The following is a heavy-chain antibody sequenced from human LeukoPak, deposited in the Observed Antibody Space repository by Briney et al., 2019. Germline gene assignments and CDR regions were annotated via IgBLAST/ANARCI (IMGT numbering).Heavy chain of an antibody. J-gene: IGHJ5*02. CDR2: IYYSGST. CDR3: ARDDCSSTSCSFRWFDP. V-gene: IGHV4-59*01. D-gene: IGHD2-2*01. CDR1: GGSISSYY. Sequence: PSETLSLTCTVSGGSISSYYWSWIRQPPGKGLEWIGYIYYSGSTNYNPSLKSRVTISVDTSKSQFSLKMSSVAAADTAVYYCARDDCSSTSCSFRWFDPWGQGTLVTVSS.